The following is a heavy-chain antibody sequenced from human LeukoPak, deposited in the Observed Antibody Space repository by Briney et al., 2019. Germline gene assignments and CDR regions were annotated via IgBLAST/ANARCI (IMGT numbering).Heavy chain of an antibody. V-gene: IGHV3-7*03. CDR3: AKAGGIYYYYYMDV. CDR2: IKQDGSEK. Sequence: PGGSLRLSCAASGFTFSSYWMSWVRQAPGKGLEWVANIKQDGSEKYYVDSVKGRFTISRDNAKNSLYLQMNSLRAEDTAVYYCAKAGGIYYYYYMDVWGRGTTVTISS. D-gene: IGHD6-13*01. CDR1: GFTFSSYW. J-gene: IGHJ6*03.